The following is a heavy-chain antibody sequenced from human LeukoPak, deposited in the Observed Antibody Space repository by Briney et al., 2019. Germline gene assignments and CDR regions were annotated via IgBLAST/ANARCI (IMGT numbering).Heavy chain of an antibody. CDR3: ATISNSPEGGYYFEY. Sequence: ASVKVSCKASGYTFTGYYMHWVRQAPGQGLKWMGWINPNSGDTNYAQRFQGRVTVTRDTSISTAYMELSRLRSDDTAVYYRATISNSPEGGYYFEYWGQGTLVTVSS. CDR2: INPNSGDT. D-gene: IGHD3-3*02. V-gene: IGHV1-2*02. CDR1: GYTFTGYY. J-gene: IGHJ4*02.